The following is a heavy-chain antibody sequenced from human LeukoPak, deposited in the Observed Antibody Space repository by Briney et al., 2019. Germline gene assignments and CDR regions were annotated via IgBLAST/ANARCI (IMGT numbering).Heavy chain of an antibody. Sequence: PSETLSLTCAVYGGSFSGYYWSWIRQPPGKGLEWIGEINHSGSTNYNPSLKSRVTISVDTSKNQFSLKLSSVTAADTAVYYCAREVRYSSSWYGGWYYYYGMDVWGQGTTVTVSS. V-gene: IGHV4-34*01. CDR3: AREVRYSSSWYGGWYYYYGMDV. J-gene: IGHJ6*02. D-gene: IGHD6-13*01. CDR2: INHSGST. CDR1: GGSFSGYY.